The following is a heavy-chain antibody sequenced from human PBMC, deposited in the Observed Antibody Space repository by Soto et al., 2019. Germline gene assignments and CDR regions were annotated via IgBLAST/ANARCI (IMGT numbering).Heavy chain of an antibody. CDR1: GYSFTSYW. J-gene: IGHJ6*02. CDR2: IDPSDSYT. CDR3: ARHYKAAHYGMDV. V-gene: IGHV5-10-1*01. D-gene: IGHD4-4*01. Sequence: GESLKIYCKGSGYSFTSYWISWVRQMPEKGLEWMGRIDPSDSYTNYSPSFQGHVTISADKSISTAYLQWSSLKASDTAMYYCARHYKAAHYGMDVWGQGTTVTVSS.